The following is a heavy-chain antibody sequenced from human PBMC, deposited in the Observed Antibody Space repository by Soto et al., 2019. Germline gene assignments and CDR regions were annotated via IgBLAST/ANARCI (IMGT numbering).Heavy chain of an antibody. CDR1: GDSISTYY. V-gene: IGHV4-59*08. CDR3: ARPGRDWGSLDY. CDR2: IYYGGST. J-gene: IGHJ4*02. D-gene: IGHD7-27*01. Sequence: QLQLQESGPGLVKPSETLSLTCTVSGDSISTYYWTWIRQSPGKGLEWIAFIYYGGSTNYNPSLKSRVTISVDTSKNQFSLKLNSVTAADTAVYYCARPGRDWGSLDYWGQGTLVTVSS.